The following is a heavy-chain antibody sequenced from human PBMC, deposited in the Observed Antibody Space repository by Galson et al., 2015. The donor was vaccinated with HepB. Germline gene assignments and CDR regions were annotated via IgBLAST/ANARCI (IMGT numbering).Heavy chain of an antibody. D-gene: IGHD4/OR15-4a*01. CDR1: GFGFSHYG. CDR3: AKDYHAFSYGAIFDS. V-gene: IGHV3-30*18. CDR2: VSYDGDKK. J-gene: IGHJ4*02. Sequence: SLRLSCAASGFGFSHYGIHWVRQAPGKGLEWVAAVSYDGDKKSYADSVKGRFTISRDNSKDTLYLQMNSLRIEDTAVYYCAKDYHAFSYGAIFDSWRQGTLVSVPS.